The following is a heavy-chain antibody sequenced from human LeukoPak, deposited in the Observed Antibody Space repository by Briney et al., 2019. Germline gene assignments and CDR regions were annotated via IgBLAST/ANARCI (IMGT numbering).Heavy chain of an antibody. J-gene: IGHJ4*02. CDR1: GFIFRSYE. V-gene: IGHV3-48*03. CDR3: ARESPPPTGEFDY. Sequence: PAGSLRLSCAASGFIFRSYEMNWVRQAPGKGLEWVSYISSSGSAIYYADSVKGRFTISRDNAKNSLYLQMNSLRAEDTAVYYCARESPPPTGEFDYWGQGTLVTVYS. D-gene: IGHD7-27*01. CDR2: ISSSGSAI.